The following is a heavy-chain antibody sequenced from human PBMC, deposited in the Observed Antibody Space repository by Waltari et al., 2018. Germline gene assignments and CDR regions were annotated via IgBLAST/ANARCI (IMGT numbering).Heavy chain of an antibody. CDR1: GGSISSSYW. D-gene: IGHD3-22*01. V-gene: IGHV3-7*01. CDR3: ARLNWDVVKAFDY. J-gene: IGHJ4*02. CDR2: IKQDGSDK. Sequence: VQLQESGPGLVKPSGTLSLTCAVSGGSISSSYWMSWVRQAPGKGLEWVANIKQDGSDKYYVDSVKGRFTISRDNAKNSLYLQMNSLRVEDTAIYYCARLNWDVVKAFDYWGQGTLVTVSS.